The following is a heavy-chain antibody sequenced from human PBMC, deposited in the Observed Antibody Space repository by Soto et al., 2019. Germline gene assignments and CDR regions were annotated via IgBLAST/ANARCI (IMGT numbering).Heavy chain of an antibody. CDR3: ARSRNLDV. D-gene: IGHD1-1*01. V-gene: IGHV4-34*01. Sequence: QVQVQQWGAGLLKFSETLSLTCAVNGGSFSGWHWTWIRQPPGKGLEWIGEASHTGGTNYNPSLESRVTISVDRSRNQLSLKLTSVSAAHTAVYYCARSRNLDVWGPGTTVIVSS. J-gene: IGHJ6*02. CDR1: GGSFSGWH. CDR2: ASHTGGT.